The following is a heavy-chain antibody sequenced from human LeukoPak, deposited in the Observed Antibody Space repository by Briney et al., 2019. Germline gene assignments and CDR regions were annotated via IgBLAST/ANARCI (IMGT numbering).Heavy chain of an antibody. J-gene: IGHJ3*02. CDR3: ASSGPYSSGWYAFDI. D-gene: IGHD6-19*01. CDR1: GFTFGSYA. Sequence: GGSLRLSCAAPGFTFGSYAMSWVRQAPGKGLEWVSAISGSGGSTYYADSVKGRFTISRDNSKNTLYLQMNSLRAEDTAVYYCASSGPYSSGWYAFDIWGQGTMVTVSS. V-gene: IGHV3-23*01. CDR2: ISGSGGST.